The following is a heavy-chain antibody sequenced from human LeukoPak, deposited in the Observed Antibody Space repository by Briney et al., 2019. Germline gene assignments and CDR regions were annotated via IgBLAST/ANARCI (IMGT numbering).Heavy chain of an antibody. D-gene: IGHD3-22*01. CDR3: ARLSGFMNYDSGGYNRFDY. V-gene: IGHV4-39*01. Sequence: SETLSLTCTVSGGSVSSNSYYWGWIRQPPGKGLEWLGTIYYSGATYYNPSLESRVTIFVDTSKNQFSLRLNSVTAADTAVYYGARLSGFMNYDSGGYNRFDYWGQGALVTVSS. J-gene: IGHJ5*01. CDR2: IYYSGAT. CDR1: GGSVSSNSYY.